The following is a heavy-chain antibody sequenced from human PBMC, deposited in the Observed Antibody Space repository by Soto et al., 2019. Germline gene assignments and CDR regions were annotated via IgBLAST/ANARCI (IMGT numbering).Heavy chain of an antibody. V-gene: IGHV4-39*01. CDR3: ASPRQGNYDFLGGYYALDY. Sequence: SETWSLTCTVSCGPISSSLSYWGWVRQPPGKGLDWIVSFYYTGGTYSTYYNPSLKSRVTLSVDTSKCQFSLNLRSVTAADAAVYCCASPRQGNYDFLGGYYALDYWGPGTLVNVSS. CDR2: FYYTGGT. CDR1: CGPISSSLSY. D-gene: IGHD3-3*01. J-gene: IGHJ4*02.